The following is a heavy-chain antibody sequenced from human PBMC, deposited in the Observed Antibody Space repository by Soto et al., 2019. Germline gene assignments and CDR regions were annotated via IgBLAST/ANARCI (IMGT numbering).Heavy chain of an antibody. J-gene: IGHJ6*02. V-gene: IGHV1-69*02. D-gene: IGHD1-26*01. CDR3: ARWSGSHSVYYYGMDV. Sequence: QVQLVQSGAEVKKPGSSVKVSCKASGGTFSSYTISWVRQAPGQGLEWMGRIIPILGIANYAQKFQGRVTITADKSTSTAYMELSSLRSEDTAVYYCARWSGSHSVYYYGMDVWGQGTTVTVSS. CDR1: GGTFSSYT. CDR2: IIPILGIA.